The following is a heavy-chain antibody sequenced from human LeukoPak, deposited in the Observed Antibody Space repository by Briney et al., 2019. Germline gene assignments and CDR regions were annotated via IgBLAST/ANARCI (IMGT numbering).Heavy chain of an antibody. Sequence: SEALSLTCTVSGGSISSSSYYWGWIRQPPGKGLEWIGSIYYSGSTYYNPSLKSRVTISVDTSKNQFSLKLSSVTAADTAVYYCARETSSSSFDPWGQGTLVTVSS. J-gene: IGHJ5*02. V-gene: IGHV4-39*07. D-gene: IGHD6-6*01. CDR3: ARETSSSSFDP. CDR2: IYYSGST. CDR1: GGSISSSSYY.